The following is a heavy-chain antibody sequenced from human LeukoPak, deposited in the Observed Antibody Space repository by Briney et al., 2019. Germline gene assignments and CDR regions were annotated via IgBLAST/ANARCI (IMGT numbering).Heavy chain of an antibody. J-gene: IGHJ3*02. CDR2: ISSSGSTI. Sequence: GGSLRLSCAASGFTFSDYYMSWIRQAPGKGLEWVSYISSSGSTIYYADSVKGRFTISRDNAKNSLYLQMNSLRAEDTAVYYCARFPSLYRIDAFDIWGQGTMVTVSS. CDR1: GFTFSDYY. CDR3: ARFPSLYRIDAFDI. D-gene: IGHD4-4*01. V-gene: IGHV3-11*01.